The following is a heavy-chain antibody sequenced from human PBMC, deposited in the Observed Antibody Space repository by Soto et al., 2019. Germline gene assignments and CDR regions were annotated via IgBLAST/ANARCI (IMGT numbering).Heavy chain of an antibody. CDR3: ARAQFYSGSGNYNNLRFDP. Sequence: SETLSLTCAVSGGSIGGAGYSWSWIRQPPGGGLEWIGYIYHSGTILYNPSLKTRLTISLDMSNNKFSLTLNSVTAADAAVYYCARAQFYSGSGNYNNLRFDPWGQGTQVTVYS. D-gene: IGHD3-10*01. CDR2: IYHSGTI. V-gene: IGHV4-30-2*01. J-gene: IGHJ5*02. CDR1: GGSIGGAGYS.